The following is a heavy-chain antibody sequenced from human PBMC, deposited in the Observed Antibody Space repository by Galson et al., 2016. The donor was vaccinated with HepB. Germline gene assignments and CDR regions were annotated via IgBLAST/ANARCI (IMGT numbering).Heavy chain of an antibody. Sequence: SLRLSCATSGFTFTRYNMNWVRQAPGKGLEWVAVIWYDGVNTYYADSVKGRFTTSRDNSKNTLYLQMNSLRAEDTAVYYCARQAFTNWNPFDYWGQGTLVTVSA. V-gene: IGHV3-33*08. CDR2: IWYDGVNT. CDR3: ARQAFTNWNPFDY. D-gene: IGHD1-1*01. J-gene: IGHJ4*02. CDR1: GFTFTRYN.